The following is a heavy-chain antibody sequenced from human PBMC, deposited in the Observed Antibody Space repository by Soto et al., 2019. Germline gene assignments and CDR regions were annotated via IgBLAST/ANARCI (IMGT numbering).Heavy chain of an antibody. Sequence: EVQLLESGGGLVQPGGSLRLSCAASGFTFSSYAMSWLRQAPGKGLEWVSAISGSGGSTYYADSVKGRFTISRDNSKNTLYLQMNSQRAEDTAEYYCAKLGREYSSSWYGYLGQGPLVTVSS. CDR3: AKLGREYSSSWYGY. V-gene: IGHV3-23*01. J-gene: IGHJ4*02. D-gene: IGHD6-13*01. CDR1: GFTFSSYA. CDR2: ISGSGGST.